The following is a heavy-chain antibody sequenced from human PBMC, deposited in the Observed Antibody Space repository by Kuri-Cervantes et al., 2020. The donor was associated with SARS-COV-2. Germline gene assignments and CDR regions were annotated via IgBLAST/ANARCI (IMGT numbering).Heavy chain of an antibody. J-gene: IGHJ4*02. CDR3: AKDKSHYDFWRQDY. D-gene: IGHD3-3*01. CDR1: GFTFSSYA. V-gene: IGHV3-23*01. CDR2: ISGTGIST. Sequence: LSLTCAASGFTFSSYAMSWVRQAPGKGLEWVSAISGTGISTYYGDSVKGRFTISRDNSKNTVYLQMNSLRAEDTATYYCAKDKSHYDFWRQDYWGQGTVVTVSS.